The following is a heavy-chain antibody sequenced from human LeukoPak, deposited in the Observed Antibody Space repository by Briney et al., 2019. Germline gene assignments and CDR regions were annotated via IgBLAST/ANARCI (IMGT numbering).Heavy chain of an antibody. CDR2: ISYDGSNK. V-gene: IGHV3-30-3*01. J-gene: IGHJ6*02. D-gene: IGHD3-22*01. Sequence: PGGSLRLSCAASGFTFSSYVIHWVRQAPGKGLEWVAMISYDGSNKYYADSVKGRFTISRDNAKNSLYLQMNSLRAEDTAVYYCARDPAYYDSSGYYHRYYYGMDVWGQGTTVTVSS. CDR3: ARDPAYYDSSGYYHRYYYGMDV. CDR1: GFTFSSYV.